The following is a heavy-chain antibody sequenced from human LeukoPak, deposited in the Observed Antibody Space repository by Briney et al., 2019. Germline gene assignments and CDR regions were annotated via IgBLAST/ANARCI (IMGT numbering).Heavy chain of an antibody. D-gene: IGHD6-13*01. CDR2: ISGSGGST. Sequence: RAGGSLRLSCAASGFTFSSYAMSWVRQAPGKGLEWVSAISGSGGSTYYADSVKGRFTISRDNSKNTLHLQMNSLRAEDTAVYYCAKGYIIAGRQWYLDLWGRGTLVGVSS. V-gene: IGHV3-23*01. J-gene: IGHJ2*01. CDR1: GFTFSSYA. CDR3: AKGYIIAGRQWYLDL.